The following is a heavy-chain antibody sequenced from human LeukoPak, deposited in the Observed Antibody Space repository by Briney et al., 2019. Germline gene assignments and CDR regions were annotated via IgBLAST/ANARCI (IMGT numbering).Heavy chain of an antibody. CDR1: GNSISNYY. V-gene: IGHV4-59*12. CDR3: ARDGRHSSSWVY. J-gene: IGHJ4*02. Sequence: SETLSLTCTVSGNSISNYYWSWIRQPPGKGLEWIGYMYYSGSTNYNPSLKSRVAISVDTSKNQFSLKLSSVTAADTAVYYCARDGRHSSSWVYWGQGTLVTVSS. D-gene: IGHD6-13*01. CDR2: MYYSGST.